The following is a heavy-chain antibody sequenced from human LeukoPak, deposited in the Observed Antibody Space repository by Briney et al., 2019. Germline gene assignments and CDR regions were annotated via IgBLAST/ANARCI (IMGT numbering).Heavy chain of an antibody. V-gene: IGHV3-7*01. J-gene: IGHJ4*02. CDR1: GFTFSSYA. Sequence: HAGGSLRLSCAASGFTFSSYAMSWVRQAPGKGLEWVANIKQDGSERYYVDSVKGRFTISRDNAKNSLYLQMNILRAEDTAVYYCARDGVDSYDSSGYRDWGQGTLVTVSS. CDR3: ARDGVDSYDSSGYRD. D-gene: IGHD3-22*01. CDR2: IKQDGSER.